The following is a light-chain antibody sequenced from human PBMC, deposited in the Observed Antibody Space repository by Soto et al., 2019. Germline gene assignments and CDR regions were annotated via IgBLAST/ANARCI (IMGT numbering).Light chain of an antibody. J-gene: IGLJ3*02. CDR3: SSYRNTNTWV. CDR1: SSDVGAYNY. CDR2: EVS. Sequence: QSALTQPASVSGSPGQSITISCTGTSSDVGAYNYVSWYQQHPGKAPKVMIYEVSNRPSGVSNRFSGSKSGNTASLTISGLQAEDEADYYCSSYRNTNTWVFGGGTKLTVL. V-gene: IGLV2-14*01.